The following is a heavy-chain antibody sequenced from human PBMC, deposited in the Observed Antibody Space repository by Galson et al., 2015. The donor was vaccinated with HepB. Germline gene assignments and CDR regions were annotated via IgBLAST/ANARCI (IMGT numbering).Heavy chain of an antibody. J-gene: IGHJ4*02. D-gene: IGHD3-10*01. Sequence: SLRLSCAASGFTFSSYGMHWVRQAPGKGLEWVAVIWYDGSNKYYADSVKGRFTISRDNSKNTLYLQMNSLRAEDTAVYYCAREGGSGSYLGYWGQGTLVTVSS. CDR1: GFTFSSYG. CDR2: IWYDGSNK. CDR3: AREGGSGSYLGY. V-gene: IGHV3-33*08.